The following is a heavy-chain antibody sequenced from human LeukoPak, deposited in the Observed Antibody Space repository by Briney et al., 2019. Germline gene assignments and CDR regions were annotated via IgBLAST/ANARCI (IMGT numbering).Heavy chain of an antibody. CDR1: GRILSSYA. CDR2: IIPIFGTA. Sequence: SAMVSCKASGRILSSYAISRVRQAAGQGLEWMGGIIPIFGTANYAQTSQGRVTITADESTSTAYMELSSLRSEDTAVYYCARAILTMVRGVIITSHGMDVWGQGTTVTVSS. V-gene: IGHV1-69*13. J-gene: IGHJ6*02. D-gene: IGHD3-10*01. CDR3: ARAILTMVRGVIITSHGMDV.